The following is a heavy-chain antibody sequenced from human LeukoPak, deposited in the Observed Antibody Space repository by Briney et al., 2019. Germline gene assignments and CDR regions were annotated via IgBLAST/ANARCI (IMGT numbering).Heavy chain of an antibody. V-gene: IGHV3-48*03. J-gene: IGHJ3*02. CDR2: MRFSGSTI. D-gene: IGHD5-12*01. Sequence: PGGSLRLSCVASGFTFSSYEMNWVRQAPGRGLEWVSYMRFSGSTIYYADSVKGRFTISRDNAKNSLYLQMNSLRAEDTAVYYCARGYSSYYPDAFDIWGQGTMVTVSS. CDR1: GFTFSSYE. CDR3: ARGYSSYYPDAFDI.